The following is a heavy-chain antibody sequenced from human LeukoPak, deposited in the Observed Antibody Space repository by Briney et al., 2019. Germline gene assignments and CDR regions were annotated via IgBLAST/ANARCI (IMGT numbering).Heavy chain of an antibody. CDR1: GGSISSYY. Sequence: SETLSLTCTVSGGSISSYYLSWIRQPAGKGLEWIGRIYTSGSTNYNPSLKSRVTMSVDTSKNQFSLKLSSVTAADTAVYYCARGVVVVPAAIRSNWFDPWRQGTLVTVSS. D-gene: IGHD2-2*02. J-gene: IGHJ5*02. CDR2: IYTSGST. CDR3: ARGVVVVPAAIRSNWFDP. V-gene: IGHV4-4*07.